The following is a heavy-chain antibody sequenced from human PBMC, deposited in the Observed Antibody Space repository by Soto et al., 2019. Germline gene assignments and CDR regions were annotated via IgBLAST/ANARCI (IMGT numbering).Heavy chain of an antibody. J-gene: IGHJ4*01. CDR1: GGSISSSSYY. CDR2: IYYSGST. Sequence: PSETLSLTCTVSGGSISSSSYYWGWIRQPPGKGLEWIGSIYYSGSTYYNPSLKSRVTISVDTSKNQFSLKLSSVTAADTAVYCCARFAPYRIATGVDDWGQGTLVTVSS. V-gene: IGHV4-39*01. CDR3: ARFAPYRIATGVDD. D-gene: IGHD2-21*01.